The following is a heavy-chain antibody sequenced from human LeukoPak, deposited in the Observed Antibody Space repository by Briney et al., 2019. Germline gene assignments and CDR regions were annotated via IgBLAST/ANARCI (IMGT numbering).Heavy chain of an antibody. CDR2: INSDVSSA. D-gene: IGHD5-12*01. V-gene: IGHV3-74*01. CDR1: GFTFSSYW. Sequence: GGSLRLSCAASGFTFSSYWMHWVRHAPGKGRVWVSRINSDVSSANYADSVKGRFTISRDNAKNTLYLQMNSLRAEDTAVYYCAREGGYGGYSNFDYWGQGTLVTVSS. J-gene: IGHJ4*02. CDR3: AREGGYGGYSNFDY.